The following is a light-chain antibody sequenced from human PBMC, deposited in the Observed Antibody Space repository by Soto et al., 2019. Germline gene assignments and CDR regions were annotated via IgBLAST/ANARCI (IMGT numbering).Light chain of an antibody. CDR1: SNDLGSYDL. J-gene: IGLJ2*01. Sequence: QSALTQPASVSGSPGQSITISCTGTSNDLGSYDLVSWYQQHPGKAPKLMIYEVRRRPSGVSDRFSGSKSGNTASLTISGLQAEDEADYYCSSYTSSSIVVFGGGTKLTVL. CDR2: EVR. CDR3: SSYTSSSIVV. V-gene: IGLV2-14*02.